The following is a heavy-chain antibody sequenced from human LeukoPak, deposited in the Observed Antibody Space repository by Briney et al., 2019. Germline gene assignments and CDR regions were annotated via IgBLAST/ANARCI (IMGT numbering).Heavy chain of an antibody. CDR3: ARKMTAGPTKAAFDI. V-gene: IGHV4-28*05. CDR1: GYSISTSNY. D-gene: IGHD2-21*02. Sequence: SETLSLTCSVSGYSISTSNYWAWIRQPPGRGLEWIGHIYYSGGIYYNPSLKSRVTMSVDTSRNQFSLKLSSVTAVDTAVYYCARKMTAGPTKAAFDIWGQGTMVAVST. CDR2: IYYSGGI. J-gene: IGHJ3*02.